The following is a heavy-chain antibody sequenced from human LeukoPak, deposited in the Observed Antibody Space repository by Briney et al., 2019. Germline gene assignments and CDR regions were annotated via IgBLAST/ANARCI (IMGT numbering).Heavy chain of an antibody. CDR1: GGSFSGYY. Sequence: SETLSLTCAVYGGSFSGYYWSWIRQPPVKGLEWIGEINHSGSTNYNPSLKSRVTISVDTSKNQFSLKLSSVTAADTAVYYCAIRGFDWYLAAFDIWGQGTMVTVSS. D-gene: IGHD3-9*01. CDR3: AIRGFDWYLAAFDI. CDR2: INHSGST. V-gene: IGHV4-34*01. J-gene: IGHJ3*02.